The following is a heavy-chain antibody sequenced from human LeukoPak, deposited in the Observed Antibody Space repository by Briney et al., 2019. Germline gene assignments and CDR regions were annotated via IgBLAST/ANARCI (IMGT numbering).Heavy chain of an antibody. V-gene: IGHV4-61*02. CDR2: IYTSGST. Sequence: SETLSLTCTVSGGSISSGSYYWSWIRQPAGKGLEWIGRIYTSGSTNYNPSLKSRVTMSVDTSKNQFSLKLSSVTAADTAVYYCARVPWGSGGNWFNPWGQGTLVTVSS. D-gene: IGHD3-16*01. CDR1: GGSISSGSYY. J-gene: IGHJ5*02. CDR3: ARVPWGSGGNWFNP.